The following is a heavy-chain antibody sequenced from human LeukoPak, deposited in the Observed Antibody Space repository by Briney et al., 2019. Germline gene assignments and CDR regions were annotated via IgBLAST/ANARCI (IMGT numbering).Heavy chain of an antibody. CDR2: INHSGST. Sequence: SETLSLTCAVYGGSFSGYYWSWIRQPPGKGLEWIGEINHSGSTNYNPSLKSRVTISVDTSKNQFSLKLSSVTAADTAVYYCARESLAWLQSRTSWFDPWGQGTLVTVSS. J-gene: IGHJ5*02. V-gene: IGHV4-34*01. CDR3: ARESLAWLQSRTSWFDP. D-gene: IGHD5-24*01. CDR1: GGSFSGYY.